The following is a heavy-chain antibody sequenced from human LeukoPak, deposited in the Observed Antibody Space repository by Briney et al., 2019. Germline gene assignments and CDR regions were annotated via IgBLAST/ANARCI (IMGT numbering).Heavy chain of an antibody. CDR2: ISQDGGAK. Sequence: PGGALRLSCTASGFIFNDFWMRWFRQAPGGGGEWVANISQDGGAKNYVDSVKGRFTISRDNAKKSLYLQMNSLRAEDTAVYYCAKDGKGVTSPTNDYYYYYYMDVWGKGTTVTVSS. CDR1: GFIFNDFW. D-gene: IGHD1-1*01. J-gene: IGHJ6*03. CDR3: AKDGKGVTSPTNDYYYYYYMDV. V-gene: IGHV3-7*01.